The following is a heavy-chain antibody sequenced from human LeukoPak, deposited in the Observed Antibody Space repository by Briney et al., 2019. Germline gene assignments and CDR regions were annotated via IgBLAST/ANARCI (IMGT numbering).Heavy chain of an antibody. CDR1: GGSISPYY. D-gene: IGHD6-13*01. Sequence: SETLSLTCTVSGGSISPYYWSWIRQPPGKGLEWIGYIYYSGRTNYKPSLKSRVTISVDTSKNQFSLKLSSVTAADTAVYYCASRAGYTGSWSAFDYWGQGTLVTVSS. CDR2: IYYSGRT. J-gene: IGHJ4*02. V-gene: IGHV4-59*01. CDR3: ASRAGYTGSWSAFDY.